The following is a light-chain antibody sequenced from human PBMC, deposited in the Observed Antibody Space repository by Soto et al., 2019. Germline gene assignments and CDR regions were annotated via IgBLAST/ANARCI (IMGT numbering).Light chain of an antibody. V-gene: IGLV1-44*01. CDR2: SYD. Sequence: QSVLTQPLSTSGTPGQRVAISCSGSTSNIGSNAVNWYQQLPGTAPKLLIYSYDQRPSGVPDRFSGSKSGTSASLAISGLQSEDEADYYCAAWDDNLNGVVFGGGTKLTVL. J-gene: IGLJ2*01. CDR3: AAWDDNLNGVV. CDR1: TSNIGSNA.